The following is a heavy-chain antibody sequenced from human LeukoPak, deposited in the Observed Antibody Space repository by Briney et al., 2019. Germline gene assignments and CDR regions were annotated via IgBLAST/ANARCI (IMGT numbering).Heavy chain of an antibody. J-gene: IGHJ4*02. V-gene: IGHV3-21*04. CDR3: AKDGYDSSGSYYY. D-gene: IGHD3-22*01. Sequence: SVKDRFTVSRDSDNKSLYLQMNSLRAEDTAIYYCAKDGYDSSGSYYYWGQGTLVTVSS.